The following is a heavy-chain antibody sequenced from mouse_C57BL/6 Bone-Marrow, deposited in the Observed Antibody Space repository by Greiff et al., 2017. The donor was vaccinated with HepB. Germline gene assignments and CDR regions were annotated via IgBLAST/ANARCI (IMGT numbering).Heavy chain of an antibody. D-gene: IGHD4-1*01. Sequence: QVQLQQPGAELVKPGASVKLSCKASGYTFTSYWMHWVKQRPGQGLEWIGMIHPNSGSTNYNEKFKGKATLTVDKSSSTAYMELRSLTSEDSAVYYCARSRGLTGTLYAMDYWGQGTSVTVSS. CDR1: GYTFTSYW. V-gene: IGHV1-64*01. CDR2: IHPNSGST. J-gene: IGHJ4*01. CDR3: ARSRGLTGTLYAMDY.